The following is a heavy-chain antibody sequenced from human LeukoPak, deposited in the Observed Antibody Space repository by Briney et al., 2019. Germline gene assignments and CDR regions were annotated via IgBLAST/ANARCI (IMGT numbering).Heavy chain of an antibody. Sequence: GGSLRLSCATPGFTFSSYAMSWVRQAPGKGLEWVSGIGASGGSTYYADSVKGRFTISRDNSKNTLCLQMNSLRTEDTAVYYCAKAEGYDILTGLDYWGQGTLVTVSS. CDR1: GFTFSSYA. D-gene: IGHD3-9*01. CDR2: IGASGGST. V-gene: IGHV3-23*01. J-gene: IGHJ4*02. CDR3: AKAEGYDILTGLDY.